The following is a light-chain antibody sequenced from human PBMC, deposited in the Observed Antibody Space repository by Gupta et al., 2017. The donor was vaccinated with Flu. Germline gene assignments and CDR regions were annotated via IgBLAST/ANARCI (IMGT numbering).Light chain of an antibody. Sequence: QSRLTQPPSISQALGQTATLTCTGNSDNIGNRGAAWVQQHQGHPPKLLSYRKNKRPSGISERFASSRAGNKASPTTTGLQPEDETDDYCSKWDNSLSRWVFGGGTKLTVL. CDR3: SKWDNSLSRWV. CDR1: SDNIGNRG. V-gene: IGLV10-54*04. J-gene: IGLJ3*02. CDR2: RKN.